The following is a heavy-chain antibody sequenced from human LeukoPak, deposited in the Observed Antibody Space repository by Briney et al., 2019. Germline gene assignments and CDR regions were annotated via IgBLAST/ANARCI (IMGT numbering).Heavy chain of an antibody. Sequence: VASVKVSCKAFGYTFTVYYVHWVRQAPGQGLEWMGWINPNTGGTHYSQKFQGRVTMTRDTSISTAYMDLSGLRSDDTAIYFCARDDMVVAQAGEFFDYWGQGTLVTVSS. D-gene: IGHD3-16*01. V-gene: IGHV1-2*02. J-gene: IGHJ4*02. CDR3: ARDDMVVAQAGEFFDY. CDR1: GYTFTVYY. CDR2: INPNTGGT.